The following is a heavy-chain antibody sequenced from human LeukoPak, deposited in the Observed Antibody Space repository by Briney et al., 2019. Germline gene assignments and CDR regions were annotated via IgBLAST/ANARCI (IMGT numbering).Heavy chain of an antibody. J-gene: IGHJ4*02. Sequence: GASVKVSCKCSGYTFTSYGFSWVRQPPGQGLEWMGWISAYNGNTNYAQKLQGRVTMTTDTSTSTVYMELRSLRADDTAVYYCARDEETVAGTLDYWGQGTLVTVSS. D-gene: IGHD6-19*01. CDR1: GYTFTSYG. CDR3: ARDEETVAGTLDY. CDR2: ISAYNGNT. V-gene: IGHV1-18*01.